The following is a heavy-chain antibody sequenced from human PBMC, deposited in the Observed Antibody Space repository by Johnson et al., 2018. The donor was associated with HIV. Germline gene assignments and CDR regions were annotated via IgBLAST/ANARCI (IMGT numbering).Heavy chain of an antibody. CDR3: ARWIRYCGGDCYDVFDI. J-gene: IGHJ3*02. Sequence: GLVQPGGSLRLSCAASGFTFSDYYMSWFRQAPGKGLEWVSYISSSGSTIYYADSVKGRFTISRDNAKNSLYLQMNSLRAEDTALYYCARWIRYCGGDCYDVFDIWGQGTKVTVSS. CDR2: ISSSGSTI. V-gene: IGHV3-11*01. CDR1: GFTFSDYY. D-gene: IGHD2-21*02.